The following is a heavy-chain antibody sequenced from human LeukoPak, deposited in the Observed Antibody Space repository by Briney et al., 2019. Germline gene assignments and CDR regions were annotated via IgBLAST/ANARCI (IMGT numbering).Heavy chain of an antibody. J-gene: IGHJ4*02. D-gene: IGHD3-22*01. Sequence: PSETLSLTCTVSGGSISGYYWSWIRQPPGKGLEWIGYIYYSGSINYNPSLQSRVTISVDTSKNQFSLQLNSVTPEDTAVYYCARVSYDSSGFYYEQFDYWGQGTLVTVSS. CDR1: GGSISGYY. V-gene: IGHV4-59*12. CDR3: ARVSYDSSGFYYEQFDY. CDR2: IYYSGSI.